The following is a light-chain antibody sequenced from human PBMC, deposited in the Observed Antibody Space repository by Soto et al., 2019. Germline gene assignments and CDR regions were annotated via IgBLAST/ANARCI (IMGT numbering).Light chain of an antibody. Sequence: EIVMTQSPATLSVSPGERATLSCRSSQSVSRDLAWYQQKPGQAPRLLLYGASTRAAGIPARSSVSGSGTEFTLTISSLQSEDFAVYYCQQYTNWPPWTFGRGTKVEFK. CDR1: QSVSRD. V-gene: IGKV3-15*01. CDR2: GAS. J-gene: IGKJ1*01. CDR3: QQYTNWPPWT.